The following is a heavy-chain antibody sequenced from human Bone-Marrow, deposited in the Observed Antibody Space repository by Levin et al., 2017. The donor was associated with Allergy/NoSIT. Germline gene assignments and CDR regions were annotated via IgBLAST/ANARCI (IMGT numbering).Heavy chain of an antibody. J-gene: IGHJ5*02. CDR3: AKSPTLTGYYEWFDP. CDR1: GFSFRSYG. CDR2: ISYDGDFT. Sequence: GESLKISCAASGFSFRSYGMHWVRQAPGKGLEWVGLISYDGDFTFYGDSVKGRFTISRDNSNNALFLQMDSLSAEDTAIYYCAKSPTLTGYYEWFDPWGQGTLVTVSS. D-gene: IGHD3-9*01. V-gene: IGHV3-30*18.